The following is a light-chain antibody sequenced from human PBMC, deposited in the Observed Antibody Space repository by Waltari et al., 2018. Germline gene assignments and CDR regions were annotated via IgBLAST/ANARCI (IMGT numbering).Light chain of an antibody. Sequence: EIVLTQSPGTLSLSPGERATLSCRASQSLRVAYLAWYQQKSGQAPRLLIYGAMYRASDIADRFSGSGSGTDVTLTISRLEPEDFAVYYCQQYDTSPATFGQGTKLEIK. CDR3: QQYDTSPAT. J-gene: IGKJ2*01. CDR1: QSLRVAY. CDR2: GAM. V-gene: IGKV3-20*01.